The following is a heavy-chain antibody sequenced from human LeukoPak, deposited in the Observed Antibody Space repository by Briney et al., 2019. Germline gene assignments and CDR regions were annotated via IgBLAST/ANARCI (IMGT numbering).Heavy chain of an antibody. Sequence: PGGSLRLSCAASGFTFSSYAMSWVRQAPGKGLEWVSAISGSGGSTYYAGSVKGRFTISRDNSKNTLYLQMNSLRAEDTAVYYCAKDQIALRYFDWSPFDYWGQGTLVTVSS. J-gene: IGHJ4*02. CDR1: GFTFSSYA. CDR2: ISGSGGST. CDR3: AKDQIALRYFDWSPFDY. D-gene: IGHD3-9*01. V-gene: IGHV3-23*01.